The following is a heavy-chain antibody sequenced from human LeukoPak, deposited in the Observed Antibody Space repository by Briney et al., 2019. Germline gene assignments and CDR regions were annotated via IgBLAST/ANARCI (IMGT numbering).Heavy chain of an antibody. CDR3: ARVGHIAAAGTYYYYYGMDV. CDR1: GYTFTSYG. D-gene: IGHD6-13*01. J-gene: IGHJ6*02. V-gene: IGHV1-18*01. CDR2: ISAYNGNT. Sequence: ASVTVSCKASGYTFTSYGISWVRQAPGQGLEWMGWISAYNGNTNYAQKLQGRVTMTTDTSTSTAYMELRSLRSDDTAVYYCARVGHIAAAGTYYYYYGMDVWGQGTTVTVSS.